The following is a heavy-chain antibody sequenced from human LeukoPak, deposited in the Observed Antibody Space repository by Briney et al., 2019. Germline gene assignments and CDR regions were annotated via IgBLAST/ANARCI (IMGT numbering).Heavy chain of an antibody. CDR3: ARDKDYDILTGYYGY. Sequence: ASVKVSCEASGYTFTGYYMHWVRQAPGQGLEWMGWINPNSGGTNYAQKFQGRVTMTRDTSISTAYMELSRLRSDDTAVYYCARDKDYDILTGYYGYWGQGTLVTVSS. D-gene: IGHD3-9*01. CDR1: GYTFTGYY. CDR2: INPNSGGT. V-gene: IGHV1-2*02. J-gene: IGHJ4*02.